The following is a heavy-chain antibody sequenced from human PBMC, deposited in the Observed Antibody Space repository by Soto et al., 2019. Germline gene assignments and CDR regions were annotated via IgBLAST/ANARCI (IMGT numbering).Heavy chain of an antibody. CDR3: ARDRRGSYWFDP. V-gene: IGHV1-69*13. D-gene: IGHD1-26*01. J-gene: IGHJ5*02. CDR2: IIPIFGTA. CDR1: GYTFTSYA. Sequence: ASVKVSCKASGYTFTSYAMNWVRQAPGQGLEWMGGIIPIFGTANYAQKFQGRVTITADESTSTAYMELSSLRSEDTAVYYCARDRRGSYWFDPWGQGTLVTVSS.